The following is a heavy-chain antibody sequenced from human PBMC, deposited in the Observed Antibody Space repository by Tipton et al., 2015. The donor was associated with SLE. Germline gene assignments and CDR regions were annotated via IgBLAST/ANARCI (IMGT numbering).Heavy chain of an antibody. CDR1: GYSVSTAYY. V-gene: IGHV4-38-2*01. D-gene: IGHD5-18*01. Sequence: TLSLTCAVSGYSVSTAYYWGWIRQPPGKGLEWIGTIYHSGITFYNASPQTRVTISLDTSKNQLSLSLTSVTAADTAMYYCARGVRIQGALDIWGPGTVVTVSS. J-gene: IGHJ3*02. CDR3: ARGVRIQGALDI. CDR2: IYHSGIT.